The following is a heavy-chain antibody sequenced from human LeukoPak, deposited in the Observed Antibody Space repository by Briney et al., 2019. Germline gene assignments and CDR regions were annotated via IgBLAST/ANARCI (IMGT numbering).Heavy chain of an antibody. V-gene: IGHV3-30-3*01. CDR1: GFTFSSFA. D-gene: IGHD6-6*01. CDR3: ARPLYGSSSFPEYFQH. J-gene: IGHJ1*01. CDR2: ISSDGSKK. Sequence: GGSLRLSCAASGFTFSSFAMHWVRQAPGKGLEWVAVISSDGSKKDYADSVKGRFTISRDNSKNTLYLQMNSLRDEDTAVCYCARPLYGSSSFPEYFQHWGQGTLVTVSS.